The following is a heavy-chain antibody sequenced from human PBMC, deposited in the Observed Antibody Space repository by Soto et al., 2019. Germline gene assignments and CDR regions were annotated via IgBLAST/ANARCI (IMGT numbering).Heavy chain of an antibody. J-gene: IGHJ4*02. V-gene: IGHV1-3*01. CDR3: AINILGRTSVC. D-gene: IGHD3-9*01. Sequence: ASMEVCCQASGYTFKNHAIHWVRQAPGQGLEGKGWINAGKGDTKYPQRFQGRVTITRDTSASTAYMELSSLRSEDTAVYYRAINILGRTSVCGGQGTLV. CDR2: INAGKGDT. CDR1: GYTFKNHA.